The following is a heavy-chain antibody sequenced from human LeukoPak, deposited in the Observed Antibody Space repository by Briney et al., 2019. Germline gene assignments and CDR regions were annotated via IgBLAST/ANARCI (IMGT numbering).Heavy chain of an antibody. D-gene: IGHD3-22*01. CDR2: MNPNSGNT. CDR3: ARGPYYYDSSGYQTTVGYYFDY. CDR1: GYTFTSYD. Sequence: ASVKVSCKASGYTFTSYDISWVRQATGQGLEWMGWMNPNSGNTGYAQKFQGRVTMTRNTSISTAYMELSSLRSEDTAVYYCARGPYYYDSSGYQTTVGYYFDYWGQGTLVTVSS. J-gene: IGHJ4*02. V-gene: IGHV1-8*01.